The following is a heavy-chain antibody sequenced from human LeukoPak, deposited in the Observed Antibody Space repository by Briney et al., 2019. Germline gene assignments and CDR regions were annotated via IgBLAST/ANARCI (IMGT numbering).Heavy chain of an antibody. J-gene: IGHJ4*02. D-gene: IGHD5-24*01. CDR1: GGSISSNY. V-gene: IGHV4-4*07. CDR2: IYTSGST. CDR3: ARATRDGYNFYFDY. Sequence: SETLSLTCTVSGGSISSNYWSWIRKPAGKGLEWIGRIYTSGSTNYNPSLKSRVTISVDTSKNQFSLKLSSVTAADTAVYYCARATRDGYNFYFDYWGQGTLVTVSS.